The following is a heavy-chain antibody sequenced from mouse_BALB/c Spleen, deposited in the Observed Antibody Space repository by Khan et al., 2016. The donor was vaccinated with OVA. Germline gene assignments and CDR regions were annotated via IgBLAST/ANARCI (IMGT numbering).Heavy chain of an antibody. CDR1: GYSLTRYG. J-gene: IGHJ2*01. D-gene: IGHD3-3*01. Sequence: QVQLKQSGPGLVAPSQSLSITCTVYGYSLTRYGVHWVRQPPGKGLEWLGLIWAGGSTNYNWALMSRLSISIDNSKCLVFLIMNSLQTDDTALYYCARSKYRARYWGQGTTLTVSS. V-gene: IGHV2-9*02. CDR3: ARSKYRARY. CDR2: IWAGGST.